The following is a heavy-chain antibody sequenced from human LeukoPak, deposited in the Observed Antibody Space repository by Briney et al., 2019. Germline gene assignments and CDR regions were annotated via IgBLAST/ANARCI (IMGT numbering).Heavy chain of an antibody. CDR1: GGSISSGSYY. CDR3: AREWKWFAEFYSYYYMDV. J-gene: IGHJ6*03. V-gene: IGHV4-61*02. Sequence: SQTLSLTCTVSGGSISSGSYYWSWIRQPAGKGLEWIGRIYSSGTTDYNPSLKSRVTMSVDTSKNQFSLKLSSVTAADTAMYYCAREWKWFAEFYSYYYMDVWGKGTMVTVSS. CDR2: IYSSGTT. D-gene: IGHD3-10*01.